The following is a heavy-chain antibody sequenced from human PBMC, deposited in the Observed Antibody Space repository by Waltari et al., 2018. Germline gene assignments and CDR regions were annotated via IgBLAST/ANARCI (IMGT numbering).Heavy chain of an antibody. J-gene: IGHJ5*02. Sequence: QVQLVQSGAEVLRPGASVKVSCPASGYSFINYDITWVRQAAGQGLEWMGWVNPNSGATAYAQRFQGRITMTWDTSISTAYMELSNLRSDDTAVLYCARGRDVFANFDYNWFDPWGQGTLVTVSS. CDR3: ARGRDVFANFDYNWFDP. CDR2: VNPNSGAT. V-gene: IGHV1-8*02. CDR1: GYSFINYD. D-gene: IGHD3-3*01.